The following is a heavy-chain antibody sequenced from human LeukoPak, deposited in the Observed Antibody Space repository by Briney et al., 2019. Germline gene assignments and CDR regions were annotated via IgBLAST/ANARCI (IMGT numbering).Heavy chain of an antibody. D-gene: IGHD2-2*01. CDR3: AKTPNAYCSTSICYSQRFDP. Sequence: PGGSLRLSCAASGFTFSSYGMHWVRQAPGMGLEWVAFIRYDGSNKYYADSVKGRFTVSRDNSKNTLYLQMNSLRAEDTAVYYCAKTPNAYCSTSICYSQRFDPWGQGTLVTVSS. CDR1: GFTFSSYG. CDR2: IRYDGSNK. J-gene: IGHJ5*02. V-gene: IGHV3-30*02.